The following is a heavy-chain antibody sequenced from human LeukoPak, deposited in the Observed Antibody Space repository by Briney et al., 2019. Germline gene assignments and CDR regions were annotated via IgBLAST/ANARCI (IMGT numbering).Heavy chain of an antibody. CDR2: INSDGSST. CDR1: GFTFDDYA. D-gene: IGHD4-17*01. J-gene: IGHJ4*02. V-gene: IGHV3-74*01. CDR3: AKDALRYGDYGVVDY. Sequence: PGGSLRLSCAASGFTFDDYAMHWVRQAPGKGLVWVSRINSDGSSTSYADSVKGRFTISRDNAKNTLYLQMNSLRAEDTAVYYCAKDALRYGDYGVVDYWGQGTLVTVSS.